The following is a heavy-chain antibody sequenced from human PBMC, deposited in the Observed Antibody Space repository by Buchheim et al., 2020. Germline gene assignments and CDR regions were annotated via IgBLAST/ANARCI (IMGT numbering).Heavy chain of an antibody. CDR2: IKQDGSEK. D-gene: IGHD3-22*01. CDR1: GFTFSSYA. Sequence: EVQLLESGGGLVQPGGSLRLSCAASGFTFSSYAMSWVRQAPGKGLEWVANIKQDGSEKYYVDSVKGRFTISRDNAKNSLYLQMNSLRAEDTAVYYCARDGRLYYYDSSGYSDYWGQGTL. V-gene: IGHV3-7*01. CDR3: ARDGRLYYYDSSGYSDY. J-gene: IGHJ4*02.